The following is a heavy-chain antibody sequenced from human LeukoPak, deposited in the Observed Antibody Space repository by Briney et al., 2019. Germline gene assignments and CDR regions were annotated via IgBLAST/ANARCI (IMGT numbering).Heavy chain of an antibody. CDR3: AANSRYYYDSSALKERYFQH. V-gene: IGHV3-66*01. J-gene: IGHJ1*01. Sequence: PGGSLRLSCAASGFTVSSNYMSWVRQAPGKGLEWVSVIYSGGSTYCADSVKGRFTISRDNSKNTLYLQMNSLRAEDTAVYYCAANSRYYYDSSALKERYFQHWGQGTLVTVSS. CDR1: GFTVSSNY. CDR2: IYSGGST. D-gene: IGHD3-22*01.